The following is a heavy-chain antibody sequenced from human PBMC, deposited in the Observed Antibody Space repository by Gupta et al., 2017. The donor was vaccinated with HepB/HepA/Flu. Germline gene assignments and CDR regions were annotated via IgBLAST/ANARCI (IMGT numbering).Heavy chain of an antibody. CDR1: GFTVSSNY. CDR2: IYSGGST. D-gene: IGHD5-24*01. CDR3: ARDRFRDGYNDFDY. J-gene: IGHJ4*02. Sequence: EVQLVESGGGLVQPGGSLRLSCAASGFTVSSNYMSWVRQAPGKGLEWVSVIYSGGSTYYADSVKGRFTISRDNSKNTLYLQMNSLRAEDTAVYYCARDRFRDGYNDFDYWGQGTLVTVSS. V-gene: IGHV3-66*01.